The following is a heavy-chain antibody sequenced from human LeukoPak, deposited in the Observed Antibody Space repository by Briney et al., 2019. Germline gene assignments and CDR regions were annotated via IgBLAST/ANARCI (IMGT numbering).Heavy chain of an antibody. CDR1: GYTFTGHY. Sequence: ASVKVSCKASGYTFTGHYMNWLRQAPGQGLEWMGRIDPNSGDTKYAQKFQGRLIMTRDTSTSTAYMELSRPMSDDTAVYYCARDMWELPSDYYYDYWGQGTLVTVSS. J-gene: IGHJ4*02. D-gene: IGHD1-26*01. V-gene: IGHV1-2*06. CDR2: IDPNSGDT. CDR3: ARDMWELPSDYYYDY.